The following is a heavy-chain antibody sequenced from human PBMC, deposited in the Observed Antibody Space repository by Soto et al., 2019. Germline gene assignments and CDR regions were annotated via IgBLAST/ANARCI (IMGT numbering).Heavy chain of an antibody. V-gene: IGHV4-30-4*01. D-gene: IGHD1-1*01. J-gene: IGHJ4*02. CDR2: IYYSGRT. CDR1: GGSISSGDYS. Sequence: QVQLQESGPGLVKPSQTLSLTCTVSGGSISSGDYSWSWIRQPPGKGLEWIGYIYYSGRTYYNPSPTSRVNISGDTSKNQFSLKLSSVTAAATAVYYCARDLKETGTPFDYWGQGTLGTVCS. CDR3: ARDLKETGTPFDY.